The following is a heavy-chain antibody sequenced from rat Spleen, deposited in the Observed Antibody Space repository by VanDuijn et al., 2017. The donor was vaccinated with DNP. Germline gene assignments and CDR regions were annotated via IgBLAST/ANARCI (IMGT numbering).Heavy chain of an antibody. D-gene: IGHD1-4*01. CDR3: ARSGGSRVWFAY. CDR1: GYTFTSYY. CDR2: INTGSGGT. Sequence: QVQLQQSGAELAKPGSSVKISCKASGYTFTSYYIGWIKQTTGQGLEYIGDINTGSGGTNYNEKFMGKATLTVDTSSNTDFMQLSSLTPDDSAVYYCARSGGSRVWFAYWGQGVMVTVSS. J-gene: IGHJ2*01. V-gene: IGHV1-43*01.